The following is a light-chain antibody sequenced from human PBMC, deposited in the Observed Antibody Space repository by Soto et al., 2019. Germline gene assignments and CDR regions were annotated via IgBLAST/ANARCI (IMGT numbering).Light chain of an antibody. CDR1: QSVSSY. Sequence: EIVLTQSPATLSLSPGERATLSCRASQSVSSYLAWYQQKPGQAPRLLIYDASNRATGIPARFSGSGSGTDFTLTNSSLEPEDFAVYYCQQRSNWPPTWTFGQGTKVEIK. J-gene: IGKJ1*01. V-gene: IGKV3-11*01. CDR2: DAS. CDR3: QQRSNWPPTWT.